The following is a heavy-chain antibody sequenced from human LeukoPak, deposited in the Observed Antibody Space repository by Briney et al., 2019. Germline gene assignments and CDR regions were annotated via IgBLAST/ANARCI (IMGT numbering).Heavy chain of an antibody. V-gene: IGHV3-21*01. CDR3: AREPDIVVVVAATMFDP. CDR1: GFTFSSYS. CDR2: ISSSSSYI. D-gene: IGHD2-15*01. Sequence: GGSLRLSCAASGFTFSSYSMNWVRQAPGKGLEWVSSISSSSSYIYYADSVKGRFTISRDNAKNSLYLQMNSLRAEDTAVYYCAREPDIVVVVAATMFDPWGQGTLVTVSS. J-gene: IGHJ5*02.